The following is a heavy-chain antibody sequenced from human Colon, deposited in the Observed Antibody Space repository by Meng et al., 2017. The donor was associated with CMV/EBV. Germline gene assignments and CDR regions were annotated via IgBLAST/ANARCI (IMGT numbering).Heavy chain of an antibody. CDR2: ISSSSSTI. V-gene: IGHV3-48*01. Sequence: GEALKLSCAASGFTLSSYSMNWVRQAPGKGLEWVSYISSSSSTIYYAVSVKGRFTVSRDTSKNTVYLQMNSLRAEDTAVYYCYGAGGYSYWGQGTMVTVSS. CDR1: GFTLSSYS. D-gene: IGHD4/OR15-4a*01. CDR3: YGAGGYSY. J-gene: IGHJ4*02.